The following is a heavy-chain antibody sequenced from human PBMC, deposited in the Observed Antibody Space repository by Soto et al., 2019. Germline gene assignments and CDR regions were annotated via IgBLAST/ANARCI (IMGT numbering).Heavy chain of an antibody. CDR2: MNPNSGNT. CDR1: GYIFTSYD. V-gene: IGHV1-8*01. CDR3: ARYCSSTSCYPYWYFDL. Sequence: ASVKVSCEACGYIFTSYDINWVRQATGQGLEWMGWMNPNSGNTGYAQKFQGRVTMTRNTSISTAYMELSSLRSEDTAVYYCARYCSSTSCYPYWYFDLWGRGTLVTVSS. D-gene: IGHD2-2*01. J-gene: IGHJ2*01.